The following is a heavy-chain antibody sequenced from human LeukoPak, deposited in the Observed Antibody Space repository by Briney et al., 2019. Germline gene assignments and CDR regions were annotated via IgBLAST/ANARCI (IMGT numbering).Heavy chain of an antibody. V-gene: IGHV3-74*01. D-gene: IGHD3-10*01. Sequence: PGRSLRLSCAASGFTFSSYWMHWVRQAPGKGLVWVSRINSDGSSTNYADSVKGRFTISRDNAKNTLYLQINSLRAEDTAMYYCARAVYYSNYLGYWGQGTLVTVSS. CDR1: GFTFSSYW. CDR3: ARAVYYSNYLGY. J-gene: IGHJ4*01. CDR2: INSDGSST.